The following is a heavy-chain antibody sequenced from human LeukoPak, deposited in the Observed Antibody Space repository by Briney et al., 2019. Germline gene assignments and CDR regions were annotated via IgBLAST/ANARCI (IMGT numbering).Heavy chain of an antibody. D-gene: IGHD2-21*02. V-gene: IGHV1-46*01. J-gene: IGHJ4*02. CDR2: INPSGGST. CDR1: GYTFTSYY. Sequence: ASVTVSCKASGYTFTSYYMHWVRQAPGQGLEWMGIINPSGGSTSYAQKFQGRVTMTSDTSTSTVYMELSSLRSDDTAVYYCARDQIPLAYCGGDCSLFDYWGQGTLVTVSS. CDR3: ARDQIPLAYCGGDCSLFDY.